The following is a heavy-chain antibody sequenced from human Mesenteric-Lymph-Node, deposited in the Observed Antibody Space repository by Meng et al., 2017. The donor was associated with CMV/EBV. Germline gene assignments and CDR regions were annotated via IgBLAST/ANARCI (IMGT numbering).Heavy chain of an antibody. V-gene: IGHV3-48*03. D-gene: IGHD3-3*01. CDR3: ARERNDFWSGYYKGNYFDY. Sequence: GESLKISCAASGFTFSSYEMNWVRQAPGKGLEWVSYISSSGSTIYYADSVKGRFTISRDNAKNSLYLQMNSLRAEDTAVYYCARERNDFWSGYYKGNYFDYWGQGTTVTVSS. CDR1: GFTFSSYE. J-gene: IGHJ4*03. CDR2: ISSSGSTI.